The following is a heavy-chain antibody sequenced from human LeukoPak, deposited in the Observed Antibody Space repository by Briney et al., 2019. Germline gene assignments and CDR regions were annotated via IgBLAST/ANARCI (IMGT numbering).Heavy chain of an antibody. Sequence: GGSLRLSCAASGFTVNSNYMSWVRQAPGQGLEWVSLLYRGGSTYYADSVKGRFTISRDDSKNTLYLQMNSLRADDTAVYYCARITYDFWSGYYMPDDPWGQGTLVTVSS. J-gene: IGHJ5*02. D-gene: IGHD3-3*01. V-gene: IGHV3-53*01. CDR1: GFTVNSNY. CDR2: LYRGGST. CDR3: ARITYDFWSGYYMPDDP.